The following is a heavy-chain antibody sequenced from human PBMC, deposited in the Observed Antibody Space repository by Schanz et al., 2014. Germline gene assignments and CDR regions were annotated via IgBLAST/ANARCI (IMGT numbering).Heavy chain of an antibody. D-gene: IGHD4-17*01. Sequence: QVQLVESGGGVVQPGRSLRLSCAASGFTFSAYGMHWVRQAPGKGLEWVAVIWFDGNNKFYADSVKGRFTISRDNSKTTLYLQRSSMRAEDTALYYCAKDPHRDYGGKPQTFDIWGQGTMVTVSS. V-gene: IGHV3-33*06. CDR3: AKDPHRDYGGKPQTFDI. J-gene: IGHJ3*02. CDR1: GFTFSAYG. CDR2: IWFDGNNK.